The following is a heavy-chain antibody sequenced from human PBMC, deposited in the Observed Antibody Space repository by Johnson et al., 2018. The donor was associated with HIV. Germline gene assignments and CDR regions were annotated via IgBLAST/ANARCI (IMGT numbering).Heavy chain of an antibody. J-gene: IGHJ3*02. CDR2: IQYDATNR. CDR1: RFTFSTYG. Sequence: QVQLVESGGGVVQPGRSLRLSCAASRFTFSTYGIHWVRQAPGKGLEWVAFIQYDATNRYYVDSVKGRFTISRDNSKNTVYLQMNSLRTEDSALYYCAKDFGSGGADAFDIWGQGTGVTISS. CDR3: AKDFGSGGADAFDI. V-gene: IGHV3-30*02. D-gene: IGHD6-19*01.